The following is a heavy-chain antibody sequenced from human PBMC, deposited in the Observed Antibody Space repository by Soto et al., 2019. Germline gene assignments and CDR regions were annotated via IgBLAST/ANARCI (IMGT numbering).Heavy chain of an antibody. CDR2: MNPNSGNT. D-gene: IGHD5-12*01. V-gene: IGHV1-8*01. J-gene: IGHJ6*03. CDR3: ARGREIIVATLGGDYYYYYKDV. Sequence: QVQLVQSGAEVKKPGASVKVSCKASGYTFTSYDINWVRQATGQGIEWMGWMNPNSGNTGYAQKFQGRVTITRNTSISTAYMELSSLRSEETAVYYCARGREIIVATLGGDYYYYYKDVWGKGTTVTVSS. CDR1: GYTFTSYD.